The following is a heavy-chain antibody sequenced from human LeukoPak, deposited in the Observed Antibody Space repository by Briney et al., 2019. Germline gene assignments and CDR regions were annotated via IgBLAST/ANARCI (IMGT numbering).Heavy chain of an antibody. CDR1: GYTFTSYY. J-gene: IGHJ4*02. CDR3: AKEYYYDSSGHGSVDY. D-gene: IGHD3-22*01. CDR2: INPSGGST. V-gene: IGHV1-46*01. Sequence: ASVKVSCKASGYTFTSYYMHWVRQAPGQGLEWMGIINPSGGSTSYAQKFQGRVTMTRDTSTSTVYMELSSLRCEDTAVYYCAKEYYYDSSGHGSVDYWGQGTLVTVSS.